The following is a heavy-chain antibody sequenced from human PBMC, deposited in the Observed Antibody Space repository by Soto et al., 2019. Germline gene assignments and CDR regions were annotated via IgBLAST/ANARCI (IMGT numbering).Heavy chain of an antibody. J-gene: IGHJ3*02. D-gene: IGHD3-3*01. Sequence: ASVKVSCKASGYTFTGYYMHWVRQAPGQGLEWMGWINPNSGGTNYAQKFQGWVTMTRDTSISTAYMELSRLRSDDTAVYYCARGVRFLEWFPIFDSWGQGKMVTVSS. CDR3: ARGVRFLEWFPIFDS. V-gene: IGHV1-2*04. CDR1: GYTFTGYY. CDR2: INPNSGGT.